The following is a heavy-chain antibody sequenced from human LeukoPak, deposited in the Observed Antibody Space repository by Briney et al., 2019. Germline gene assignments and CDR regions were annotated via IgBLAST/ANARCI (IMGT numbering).Heavy chain of an antibody. V-gene: IGHV3-23*01. Sequence: GRSLRLSCAASGFTFSSYGMHWVRQAPGKGLEWVSSISGSGGGTFYADSVKGRFTISRDNSKKTVYLQMQSLRVEDTAVYYCVKSNNLGGDYWGQGTLVTVSS. CDR3: VKSNNLGGDY. CDR2: ISGSGGGT. D-gene: IGHD1/OR15-1a*01. J-gene: IGHJ4*02. CDR1: GFTFSSYG.